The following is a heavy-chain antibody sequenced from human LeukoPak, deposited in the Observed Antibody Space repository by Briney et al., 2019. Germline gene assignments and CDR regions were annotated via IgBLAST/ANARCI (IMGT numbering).Heavy chain of an antibody. J-gene: IGHJ4*02. V-gene: IGHV3-23*01. CDR1: GFTFSSYA. Sequence: GGSLRLSCAASGFTFSSYAMSWVRQAPGKGLEWVSAISGSGGNTYYADSVKGRFTISRDNSKNTLYLQMNSLRAEDTAVYYCAKDSSVAYYYGSGSFYNWGQGTLVTVSS. CDR3: AKDSSVAYYYGSGSFYN. D-gene: IGHD3-10*01. CDR2: ISGSGGNT.